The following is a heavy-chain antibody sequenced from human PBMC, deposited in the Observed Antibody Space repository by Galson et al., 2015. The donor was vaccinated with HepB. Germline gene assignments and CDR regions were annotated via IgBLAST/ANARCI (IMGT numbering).Heavy chain of an antibody. Sequence: SLRLSCAASGFTFSSYAMHWVRQAPGKGLEYVSAISSNGGSTYYANSVKGRFTISRDNSKNTLYLQMGSLRAEDMAVYYCARDSGVGATTDYWGQGTLVTVSS. CDR1: GFTFSSYA. CDR2: ISSNGGST. D-gene: IGHD1-26*01. J-gene: IGHJ4*02. V-gene: IGHV3-64*01. CDR3: ARDSGVGATTDY.